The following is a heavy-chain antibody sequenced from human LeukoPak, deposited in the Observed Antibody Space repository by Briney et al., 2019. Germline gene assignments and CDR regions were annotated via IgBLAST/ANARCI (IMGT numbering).Heavy chain of an antibody. J-gene: IGHJ4*02. CDR1: GFTFSSYA. CDR2: ISYDGSNK. Sequence: GGSLRLSCAASGFTFSSYAMHWVRQAPGKGLEWVAVISYDGSNKYYADSVKGRFTISRDNAKNSLYLQMNSLRDEDTAVYYCARWTAGGLSEGSGFDYWGQGTLVTVSS. CDR3: ARWTAGGLSEGSGFDY. D-gene: IGHD1-26*01. V-gene: IGHV3-30-3*01.